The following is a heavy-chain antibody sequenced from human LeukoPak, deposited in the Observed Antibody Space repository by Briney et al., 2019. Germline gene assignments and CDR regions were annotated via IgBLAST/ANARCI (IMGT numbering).Heavy chain of an antibody. CDR2: MSYDGSNK. Sequence: PGRSLRLSCAASGFTLRSYAMHWVRQAPGKGLEWVAVMSYDGSNKYYADSVKGRLTISRDNSKNTLYLQMNSLRAEDTAVYYCARARYYDILTGPNDAFDIWGQGTMVTVSS. CDR1: GFTLRSYA. V-gene: IGHV3-30*04. D-gene: IGHD3-9*01. J-gene: IGHJ3*02. CDR3: ARARYYDILTGPNDAFDI.